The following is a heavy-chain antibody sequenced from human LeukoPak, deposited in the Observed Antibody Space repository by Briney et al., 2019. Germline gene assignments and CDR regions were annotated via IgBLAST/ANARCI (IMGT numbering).Heavy chain of an antibody. D-gene: IGHD4-17*01. CDR3: AKLVKERVTTVTKSYYFDY. CDR1: GFTFSSYA. J-gene: IGHJ4*02. Sequence: HPGGSLRLSCAASGFTFSSYAMSWVRQAPGKGLEWVSAISGGGGSTYYADSVKGRFTISRDNSKNTLYLQMNSLRAEDTAVYYCAKLVKERVTTVTKSYYFDYWGQGTLVTVSS. V-gene: IGHV3-23*01. CDR2: ISGGGGST.